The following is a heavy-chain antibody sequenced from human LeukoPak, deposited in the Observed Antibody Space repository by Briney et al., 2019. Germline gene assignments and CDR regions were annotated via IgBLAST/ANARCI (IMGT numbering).Heavy chain of an antibody. Sequence: GGSLRLSCAASGFTFSSYAMHWVRQAPGKGLEWVAVISYDGSNKYYADSVKGRFTISRDNSKNTLYLQMNSLRDEDTAVYYCARAIYGDYEVDYWGQGTLVTVSS. J-gene: IGHJ4*02. CDR3: ARAIYGDYEVDY. V-gene: IGHV3-30-3*01. D-gene: IGHD4-17*01. CDR2: ISYDGSNK. CDR1: GFTFSSYA.